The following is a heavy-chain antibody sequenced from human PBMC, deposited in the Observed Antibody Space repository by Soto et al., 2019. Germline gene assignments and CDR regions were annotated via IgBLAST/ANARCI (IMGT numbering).Heavy chain of an antibody. V-gene: IGHV4-4*07. J-gene: IGHJ4*02. CDR2: FSLSGTT. D-gene: IGHD2-8*02. CDR3: ARGMTPPGAPAWYYFDS. Sequence: SETLSLTCTVSGASIAGSSYWSWIRQPAGKGLEWIGRFSLSGTTNYNPSLRSRVTMSADVSKNQFSLRLTSVTAADTALYYCARGMTPPGAPAWYYFDSWGQGTLVTVSS. CDR1: GASIAGSSY.